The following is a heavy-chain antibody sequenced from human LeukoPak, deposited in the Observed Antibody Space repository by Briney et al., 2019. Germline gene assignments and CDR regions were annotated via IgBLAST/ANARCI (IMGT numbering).Heavy chain of an antibody. CDR1: GYSFTSYW. CDR3: ARLIVVVRAAISGVSDF. V-gene: IGHV5-51*01. CDR2: IYPGDSDT. J-gene: IGHJ4*02. Sequence: HGESLKISCKASGYSFTSYWIGWVRQMPGKGLEWMGIIYPGDSDTRYSPSFQGQVTISADKSISTAYLQWSSLKASDTAMYYCARLIVVVRAAISGVSDFWGQGTLVTVSS. D-gene: IGHD2-2*02.